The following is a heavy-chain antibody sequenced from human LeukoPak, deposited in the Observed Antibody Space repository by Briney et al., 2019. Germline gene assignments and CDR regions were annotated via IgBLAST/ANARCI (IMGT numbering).Heavy chain of an antibody. J-gene: IGHJ4*02. V-gene: IGHV4-61*02. Sequence: PSQTLSLTCTVSGGSISSGSYYWSWSRQPAGKGLEWIGRVYTSGSTNYKPSLKSRVNISVDTSKNQFSLKLSSVTAADTAVYYCARVGSGYYPVEDWGQGTLVTVSS. CDR3: ARVGSGYYPVED. CDR1: GGSISSGSYY. CDR2: VYTSGST. D-gene: IGHD3-22*01.